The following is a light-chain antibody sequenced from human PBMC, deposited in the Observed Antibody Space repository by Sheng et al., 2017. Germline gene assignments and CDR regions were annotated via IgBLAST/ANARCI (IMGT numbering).Light chain of an antibody. CDR2: DAS. J-gene: IGKJ4*01. V-gene: IGKV3D-20*02. CDR1: QSVSSSF. Sequence: EILLTQSPGTLSLSPGQRATLSCRASQSVSSSFLAWYQQKPGQAPRLLIYDASNRATGIPARFSGSGSGTDFTLTISSLEPEDFAVYYCQQRNNWPPFLTFGGGTKVEI. CDR3: QQRNNWPPFLT.